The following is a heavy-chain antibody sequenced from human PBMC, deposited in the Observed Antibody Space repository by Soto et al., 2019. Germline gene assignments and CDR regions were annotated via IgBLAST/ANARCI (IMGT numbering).Heavy chain of an antibody. CDR3: TREGF. CDR2: ISTSGTTM. J-gene: IGHJ4*02. CDR1: GFTFSSYT. V-gene: IGHV3-48*02. Sequence: GSLRLSFAGSGFTFSSYTMNWVRQAPGKGLEWISYISTSGTTMHYADSVRGRFTISRDNARNSVYLQMNSLRDEDTAIYYCTREGFWGQGIQVTVSS.